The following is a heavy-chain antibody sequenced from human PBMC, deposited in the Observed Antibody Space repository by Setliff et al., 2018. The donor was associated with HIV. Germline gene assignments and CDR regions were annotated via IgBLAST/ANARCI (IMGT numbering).Heavy chain of an antibody. CDR1: GGTFSSYA. CDR3: AAASNRRVRGVNLHYYYYMDV. V-gene: IGHV1-69*13. CDR2: IIPIFGTT. J-gene: IGHJ6*03. D-gene: IGHD3-10*01. Sequence: GASVKVSCKASGGTFSSYAISWVRRAPGQGPEWMGAIIPIFGTTKYAQRFQGRVTITADASTSTAYMELSSLRSEDTAVYYCAAASNRRVRGVNLHYYYYMDVWGKGTTVTVSS.